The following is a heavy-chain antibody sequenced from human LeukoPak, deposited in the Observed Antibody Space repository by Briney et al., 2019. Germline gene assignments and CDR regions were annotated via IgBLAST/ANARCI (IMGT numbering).Heavy chain of an antibody. CDR2: INHSGST. D-gene: IGHD2-2*01. J-gene: IGHJ3*02. Sequence: SETLSLTCAVYGGSFSGYYWSWIRQPPGKALEWIGEINHSGSTNYNPSLKSRVTISVDTSKNQFSLKLSSVTAADTAVYYCAREDIVVVPAARQAHDAFDIWGKGTMVTVSS. V-gene: IGHV4-34*01. CDR3: AREDIVVVPAARQAHDAFDI. CDR1: GGSFSGYY.